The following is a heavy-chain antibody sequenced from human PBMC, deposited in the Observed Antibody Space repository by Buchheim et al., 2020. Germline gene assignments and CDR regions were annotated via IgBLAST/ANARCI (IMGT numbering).Heavy chain of an antibody. V-gene: IGHV3-33*01. CDR3: ARGRGYCSSTSCYDWYFDL. J-gene: IGHJ2*01. CDR2: IWYDGSNK. CDR1: GFTFSSYG. D-gene: IGHD2-2*01. Sequence: QVQLVESGGGVVQPGRSLRLSCAASGFTFSSYGMHWVRQAPGKGLEWVAVIWYDGSNKYYADSVKGRFTISRDNSKNTLYLQMNSLRAEDTAVYYCARGRGYCSSTSCYDWYFDLWGRGTL.